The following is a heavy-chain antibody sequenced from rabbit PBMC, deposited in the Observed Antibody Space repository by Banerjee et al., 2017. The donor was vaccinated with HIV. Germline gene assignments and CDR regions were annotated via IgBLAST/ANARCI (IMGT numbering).Heavy chain of an antibody. Sequence: QSLEESGGDLVKPGASLTLTCTASGFSVSRYYHMNWVRQAPGKGLEWIGCIYSGDGSTYYASWAKGRFTISKTSSTTVTLQMTSLTAADTATYFCARVEYAGYAGYGDFDLWGPGTLV. CDR3: ARVEYAGYAGYGDFDL. V-gene: IGHV1S40*01. D-gene: IGHD7-1*01. CDR1: GFSVSRYYH. J-gene: IGHJ4*01. CDR2: IYSGDGST.